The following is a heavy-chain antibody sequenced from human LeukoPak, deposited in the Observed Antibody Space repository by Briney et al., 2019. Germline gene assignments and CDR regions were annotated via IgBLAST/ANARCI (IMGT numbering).Heavy chain of an antibody. D-gene: IGHD1-1*01. J-gene: IGHJ5*02. V-gene: IGHV4-61*02. CDR2: VDSSGTT. Sequence: SQTLSLTCTEPRGSIRSGSYFWTWIRQPAGKALEWIGRVDSSGTTNYNPSLKSRVTISVDTSKNQFSLKLSSVTAADTAVYYCARGDWQYINNWSNWFDPWGQGTLVTVSS. CDR1: RGSIRSGSYF. CDR3: ARGDWQYINNWSNWFDP.